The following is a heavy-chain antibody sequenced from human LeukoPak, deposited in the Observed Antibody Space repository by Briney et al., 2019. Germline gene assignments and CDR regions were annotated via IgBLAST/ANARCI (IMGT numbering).Heavy chain of an antibody. V-gene: IGHV3-74*01. Sequence: GGSLRLSCAASGFTFSNYWMHWVRQSPGQGPVWISRVNSDGSSTSYADSVTGRFTISRDNSKNTLYLQMNSLRAEDTAVYYCAKCLGSGWYASSDWGQGTLVTVSS. CDR3: AKCLGSGWYASSD. D-gene: IGHD6-13*01. J-gene: IGHJ4*02. CDR2: VNSDGSST. CDR1: GFTFSNYW.